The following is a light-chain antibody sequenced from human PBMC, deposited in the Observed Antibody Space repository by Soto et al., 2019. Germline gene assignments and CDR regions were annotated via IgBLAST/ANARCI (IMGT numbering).Light chain of an antibody. CDR2: EVS. Sequence: QSVLTQPPSASGSPGQSVTISCTGTSSDVGGYNYVSWYQQHPGKAPGLMIYEVSKRPSGVPDRFSGSKSGNTASLTVSGLQAEDEADYYCNSYAGSNVYVFGTGTKVTVL. V-gene: IGLV2-8*01. CDR1: SSDVGGYNY. CDR3: NSYAGSNVYV. J-gene: IGLJ1*01.